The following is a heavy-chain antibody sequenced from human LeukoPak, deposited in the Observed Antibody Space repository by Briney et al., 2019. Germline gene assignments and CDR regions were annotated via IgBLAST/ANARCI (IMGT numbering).Heavy chain of an antibody. CDR2: ISAYNGNT. J-gene: IGHJ5*02. Sequence: ASVKVSCKASGGTFSSYAISWVRQAPGQGLEWMGWISAYNGNTNYAQKLQGRVTMTTDTSTSTAYMELRSLRSDDTAVYYCARDTAKIVATLGSWFDPWGQGTLVTVSS. V-gene: IGHV1-18*01. CDR3: ARDTAKIVATLGSWFDP. CDR1: GGTFSSYA. D-gene: IGHD3-22*01.